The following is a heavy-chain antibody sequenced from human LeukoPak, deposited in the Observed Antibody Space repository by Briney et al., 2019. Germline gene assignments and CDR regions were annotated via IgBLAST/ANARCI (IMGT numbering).Heavy chain of an antibody. CDR3: ARHLRGIAAAAPAYYYYGMDV. V-gene: IGHV4-34*01. CDR1: GGSFSGYY. J-gene: IGHJ6*02. CDR2: INHSGST. Sequence: SETLSLTCAVYGGSFSGYYWSWIRQPPGKGLEWIGEINHSGSTNYNPSLKSRVTISVDTSKNQFSLKLSSVTAADTAVYYCARHLRGIAAAAPAYYYYGMDVWGQGTTVTVSS. D-gene: IGHD6-13*01.